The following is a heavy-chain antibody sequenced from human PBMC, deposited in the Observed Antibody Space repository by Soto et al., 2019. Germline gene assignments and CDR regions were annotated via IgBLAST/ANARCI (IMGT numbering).Heavy chain of an antibody. CDR3: ARDPIAVAGFDY. CDR1: GYTFTSYA. D-gene: IGHD6-19*01. V-gene: IGHV1-3*01. CDR2: INAGNGNT. J-gene: IGHJ4*02. Sequence: ASVKVSCKASGYTFTSYAMHWVRQAPGQRLEWMGWINAGNGNTKYSQKFQGRVTITRDTSASTAYMELSSLRSEDAAVYYCARDPIAVAGFDYWGRGTLVTVSS.